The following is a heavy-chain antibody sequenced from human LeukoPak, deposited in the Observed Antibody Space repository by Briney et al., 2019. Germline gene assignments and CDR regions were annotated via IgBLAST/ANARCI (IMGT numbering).Heavy chain of an antibody. CDR1: GGSISSSNW. J-gene: IGHJ5*02. CDR2: IYHSGST. D-gene: IGHD3-10*01. CDR3: ARVTGMVRGRWFDP. Sequence: SETLSLTCAVSGGSISSSNWWSWVRQPPGKGLEWIGEIYHSGSTNYNPSLKSRVTISVDKSKNQFSLKLSSVTAADTAMYYCARVTGMVRGRWFDPWGQGTLVTVSS. V-gene: IGHV4-4*02.